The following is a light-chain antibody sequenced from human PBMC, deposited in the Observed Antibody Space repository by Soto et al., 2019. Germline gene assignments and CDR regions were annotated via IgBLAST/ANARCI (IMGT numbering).Light chain of an antibody. CDR2: AAS. CDR1: QGVSTY. J-gene: IGKJ5*01. Sequence: IPLTQSPSSLSASVGDRVTITCRASQGVSTYLAWYQQKPGKAPKLLIYAASTLQSGVPSRFSGSGSGTDFTLTISSLQPEDFATYYCQQLNSYPTFGQGTRLEIK. CDR3: QQLNSYPT. V-gene: IGKV1-9*01.